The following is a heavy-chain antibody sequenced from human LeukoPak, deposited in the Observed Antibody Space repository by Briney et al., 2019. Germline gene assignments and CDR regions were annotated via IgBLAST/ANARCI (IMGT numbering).Heavy chain of an antibody. CDR1: VGSLRSHY. Sequence: SEPLSLLCSVSVGSLRSHYWTWLRQPRGKGLEWIGFISYSEYPNLHPPLKSRVTISVGTCQNQSLLKLRSVTAADTAVYYCARENPTVRRQLDHWGQGTLVTVSS. CDR3: ARENPTVRRQLDH. CDR2: ISYSEYP. D-gene: IGHD1-14*01. J-gene: IGHJ4*02. V-gene: IGHV4-59*11.